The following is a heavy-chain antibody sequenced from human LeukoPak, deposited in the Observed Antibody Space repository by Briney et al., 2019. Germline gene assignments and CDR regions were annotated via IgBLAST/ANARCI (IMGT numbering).Heavy chain of an antibody. Sequence: GESLKISCQASGYIFTNYWIGWVRQMPGKGLESMGIIYPADSDITYSPSFEGQVTISADKSIDTVYLQWSSLKASDTATYYCARQSRDGSKTRGYYFDSWGQGTLVTVSS. CDR2: IYPADSDI. D-gene: IGHD3-10*01. J-gene: IGHJ4*02. V-gene: IGHV5-51*01. CDR3: ARQSRDGSKTRGYYFDS. CDR1: GYIFTNYW.